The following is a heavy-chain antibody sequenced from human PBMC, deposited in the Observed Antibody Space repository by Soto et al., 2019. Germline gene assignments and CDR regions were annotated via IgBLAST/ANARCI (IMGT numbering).Heavy chain of an antibody. V-gene: IGHV3-33*01. CDR3: ARGVKDTAMVLDY. Sequence: QVQLVESGGGVVQPGRSLRLSCAASGFTFSSYGMRWVRQAPGKGLEWVAVIWYDGSNKYYADSVKGRFTISRDNSKNTLYLQMNSLRAEDTAVYYCARGVKDTAMVLDYWGQGTLVTVSS. CDR1: GFTFSSYG. J-gene: IGHJ4*02. D-gene: IGHD5-18*01. CDR2: IWYDGSNK.